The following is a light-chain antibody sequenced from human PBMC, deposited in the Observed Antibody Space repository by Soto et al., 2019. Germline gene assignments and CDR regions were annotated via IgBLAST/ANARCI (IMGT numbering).Light chain of an antibody. J-gene: IGLJ2*01. CDR1: SSDVGDYDY. CDR3: SSYTSSNTLA. V-gene: IGLV2-14*01. Sequence: QPVLTQPASVSGSPGQSTTISCTGTSSDVGDYDYVSWYQQHPGKAPKLLIYDVSNRPSGVSYRFSGSKSGNTASLTISGLQTEDEAYYYCSSYTSSNTLAFGGGTKLTVL. CDR2: DVS.